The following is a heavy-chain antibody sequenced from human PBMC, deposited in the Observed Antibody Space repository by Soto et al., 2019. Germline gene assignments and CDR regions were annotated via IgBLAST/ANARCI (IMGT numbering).Heavy chain of an antibody. CDR3: ARDPGHSSGYYGGRGYFDL. CDR1: GGSFSGYY. D-gene: IGHD3-22*01. CDR2: INHSGST. Sequence: PSETLSLTCAVYGGSFSGYYWSWIRQPPGKGLEWIGEINHSGSTNYNPSLKSRVTISVDTSKNQFSLKLSSVTAADTAVYYCARDPGHSSGYYGGRGYFDLWGRGTLVTSPQ. J-gene: IGHJ2*01. V-gene: IGHV4-34*01.